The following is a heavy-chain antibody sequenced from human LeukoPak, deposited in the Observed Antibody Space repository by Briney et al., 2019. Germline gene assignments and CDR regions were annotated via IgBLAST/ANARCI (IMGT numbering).Heavy chain of an antibody. CDR2: ITGSGNIQ. J-gene: IGHJ3*01. CDR1: GFTFSDYY. CDR3: ARRLDAFDL. V-gene: IGHV3-11*01. Sequence: GESLRLSCAASGFTFSDYYMSWIRQAPGRGLEWISYITGSGNIQYYADPVQGRFIISRDNAQNSLFLQMNSLSADDTAIYYCARRLDAFDLWGQGTMVTVSS.